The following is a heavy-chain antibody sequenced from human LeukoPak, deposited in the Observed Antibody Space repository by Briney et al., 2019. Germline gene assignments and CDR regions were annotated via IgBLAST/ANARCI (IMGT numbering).Heavy chain of an antibody. CDR1: GGSISSSSYY. CDR2: IYYSGST. CDR3: ARQPFIMVRGLIRGGDY. D-gene: IGHD3-10*01. V-gene: IGHV4-39*01. J-gene: IGHJ4*02. Sequence: SETLSLTCTVSGGSISSSSYYWGWIRQPPGKGLEWIGSIYYSGSTYYNPSLKSRVTISVATSKNQFSLKLSSVTASDSGVYYCARQPFIMVRGLIRGGDYGGQGTLVTVSS.